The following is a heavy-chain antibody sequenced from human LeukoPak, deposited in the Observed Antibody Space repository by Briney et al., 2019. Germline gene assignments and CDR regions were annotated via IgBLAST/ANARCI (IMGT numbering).Heavy chain of an antibody. CDR1: GFTFSSYA. D-gene: IGHD3-16*01. V-gene: IGHV3-23*01. Sequence: GGSLRLSCAASGFTFSSYAMSWVRPAPEKGLEWVSAISGSGGSTYYADSVKGRFTISRDNSKNTLYLQMNSLRAEDTAVYYCAKDVLFGLGVFDYWGQGTLVTVSS. CDR2: ISGSGGST. CDR3: AKDVLFGLGVFDY. J-gene: IGHJ4*02.